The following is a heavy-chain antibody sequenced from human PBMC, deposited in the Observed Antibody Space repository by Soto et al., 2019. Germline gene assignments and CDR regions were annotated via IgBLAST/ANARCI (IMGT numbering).Heavy chain of an antibody. CDR3: ARVPVGYCYDSSDKGVDY. CDR1: GGSFSGYY. V-gene: IGHV4-34*01. Sequence: QVQPQQWGAGLLKPSETLSLTCAVYGGSFSGYYWSWIRQPPGKGLEWIGEINHSGSTNYNPSLKSRVTISVDTSKNQFSLKLSSVTAADTAVYYCARVPVGYCYDSSDKGVDYWGQGTLVTVSS. D-gene: IGHD3-22*01. J-gene: IGHJ4*02. CDR2: INHSGST.